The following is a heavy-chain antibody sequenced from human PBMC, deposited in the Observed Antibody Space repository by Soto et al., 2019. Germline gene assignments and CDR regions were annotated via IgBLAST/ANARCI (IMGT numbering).Heavy chain of an antibody. J-gene: IGHJ6*02. CDR1: GGTFSTYG. D-gene: IGHD4-4*01. CDR3: ARVVMTTVPASFYYGLDV. CDR2: IIPLIGTA. V-gene: IGHV1-69*18. Sequence: QVQLVQSGAEVRKPGSSVTVSCKASGGTFSTYGITWVRQAPGQGLEWMGSIIPLIGTANYAQRFRGRVTITADESKTTGYMELTSLRSEDTAVYYCARVVMTTVPASFYYGLDVWGQGTTVTVSS.